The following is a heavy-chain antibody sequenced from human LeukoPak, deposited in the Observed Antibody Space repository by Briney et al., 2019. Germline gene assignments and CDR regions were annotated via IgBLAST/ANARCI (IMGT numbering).Heavy chain of an antibody. J-gene: IGHJ3*02. CDR1: GYTFTSYG. CDR3: ASHGTYYGSGRGAFDI. Sequence: ASVKVSCKASGYTFTSYGISWVRQAPGQGLEWMGWISAYNGNTNYAQKLQGRVTMTTDTSTSTAYMELRSLRSDDTAVYYCASHGTYYGSGRGAFDIWGQGTMVTVSS. V-gene: IGHV1-18*01. D-gene: IGHD3-10*01. CDR2: ISAYNGNT.